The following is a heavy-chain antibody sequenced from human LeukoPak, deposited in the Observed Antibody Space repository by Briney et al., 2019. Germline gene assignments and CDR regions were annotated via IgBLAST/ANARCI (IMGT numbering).Heavy chain of an antibody. V-gene: IGHV4-59*11. CDR1: GASMFSHY. J-gene: IGHJ4*02. CDR2: IYLVDDTT. Sequence: PSETLSLTCAVSGASMFSHYWSWIRQTPGKGLGWIGKIYLVDDTTKYNPSLGGRVNISVDTSRNQFSLHLSHVTAADTAVYYCARSGGSSAYYSFWGQGTLVTVSS. CDR3: ARSGGSSAYYSF. D-gene: IGHD3-22*01.